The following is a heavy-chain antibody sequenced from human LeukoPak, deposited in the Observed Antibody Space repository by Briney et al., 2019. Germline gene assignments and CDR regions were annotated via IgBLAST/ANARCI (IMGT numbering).Heavy chain of an antibody. V-gene: IGHV4-39*01. CDR2: IYYSGST. CDR3: ARHRTGSSGWYGGRYYFDY. CDR1: GGSISSSSYY. D-gene: IGHD6-19*01. J-gene: IGHJ4*02. Sequence: SETLSLTCTVSGGSISSSSYYWGWIRQPPGKWLEWIGSIYYSGSTYYNPSLKSRVTISVDTSKNQFSLKLSSVTAADTAVYYCARHRTGSSGWYGGRYYFDYWGQGTLVTVSS.